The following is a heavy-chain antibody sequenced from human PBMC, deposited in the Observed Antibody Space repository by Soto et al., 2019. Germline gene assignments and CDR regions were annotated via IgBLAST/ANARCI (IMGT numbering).Heavy chain of an antibody. CDR3: ARVGHITNYGMAV. CDR2: VLPFFGTS. D-gene: IGHD1-26*01. CDR1: GGTFSRYP. Sequence: QVQLVQSGAEVTKPGSSVKVSCGASGGTFSRYPINWVRQAPGQGLEWMGGVLPFFGTSNYAQRFQGRVTITADESTSTAYMELRSLRSEDTAVYYCARVGHITNYGMAVWGQGTTVTVSS. V-gene: IGHV1-69*01. J-gene: IGHJ6*02.